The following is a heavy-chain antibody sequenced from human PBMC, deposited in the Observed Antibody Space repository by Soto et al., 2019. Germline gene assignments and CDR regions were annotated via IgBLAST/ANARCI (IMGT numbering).Heavy chain of an antibody. J-gene: IGHJ6*02. Sequence: QVQVVESGGGVVQPGRSLRLSCAASGFTLSSFGMHWVGQAPGRGLGGGSLIWYDGGKKSYGDSVKGRFTISRDNSRNTVYLQMNSLRADDTAVYYCARDASYYSLWSGYYPSRNGMDVWGQGTTVTVSS. D-gene: IGHD3-3*01. V-gene: IGHV3-33*01. CDR3: ARDASYYSLWSGYYPSRNGMDV. CDR2: IWYDGGKK. CDR1: GFTLSSFG.